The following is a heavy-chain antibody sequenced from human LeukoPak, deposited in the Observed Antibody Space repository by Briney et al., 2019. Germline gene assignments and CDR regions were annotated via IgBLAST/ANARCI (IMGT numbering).Heavy chain of an antibody. CDR3: ARPTTVTMVEAFNI. J-gene: IGHJ3*02. CDR1: GFNFSSYW. Sequence: PGGSLRLSCAAAGFNFSSYWMTWVRQAPGKGLEWVANIKQDGTEKYYVDSVKGRFTISRDNAKNSLYLQMNSLRAVDTAVYFCARPTTVTMVEAFNIWGLGTMVTVSS. V-gene: IGHV3-7*04. D-gene: IGHD4-17*01. CDR2: IKQDGTEK.